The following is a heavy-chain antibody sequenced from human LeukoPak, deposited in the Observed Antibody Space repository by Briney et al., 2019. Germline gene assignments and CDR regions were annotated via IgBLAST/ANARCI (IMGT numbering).Heavy chain of an antibody. CDR1: GFTLSTNW. CDR2: FKNDGCSA. Sequence: GGSLRLSCAASGFTLSTNWMHWVRQVPGKGLVWVSRFKNDGCSASYADSVKGRFTISRDNAKNTLYLQMNSLRAEDTAVYYCARVIGFWGQGILVTVSS. J-gene: IGHJ4*02. CDR3: ARVIGF. V-gene: IGHV3-74*01.